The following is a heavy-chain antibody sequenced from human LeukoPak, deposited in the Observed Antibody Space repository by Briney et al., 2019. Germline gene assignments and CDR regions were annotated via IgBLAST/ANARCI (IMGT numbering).Heavy chain of an antibody. CDR1: GFTFSSYA. D-gene: IGHD4-17*01. Sequence: PGGSLRLSCAASGFTFSSYAMSWVRRAPGKGLEWVSAISGSGGSTYYADSVKGRFTISRDNSKNTLYLQMNSLRAEDTAVYYCAKGSTSDYAPYYYYYMDVWGKGTTVTVSS. CDR2: ISGSGGST. J-gene: IGHJ6*03. V-gene: IGHV3-23*01. CDR3: AKGSTSDYAPYYYYYMDV.